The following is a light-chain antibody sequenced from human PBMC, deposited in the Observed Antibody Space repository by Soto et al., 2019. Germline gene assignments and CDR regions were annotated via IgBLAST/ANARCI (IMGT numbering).Light chain of an antibody. CDR3: LLSYTGAHV. V-gene: IGLV7-46*01. Sequence: QTVVTQEPSLTVSPGGTVTLTCGSSTGAVTSGHYPYWFQQKAGQAPRTLIYDTSDKHSWTPARFSGSLLGGKAALTLSGAQPEDEAEYYCLLSYTGAHVFGTGTKVTVL. CDR1: TGAVTSGHY. J-gene: IGLJ1*01. CDR2: DTS.